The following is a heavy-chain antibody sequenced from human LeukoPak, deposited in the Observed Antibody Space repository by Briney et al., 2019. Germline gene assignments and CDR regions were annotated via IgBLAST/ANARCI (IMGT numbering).Heavy chain of an antibody. D-gene: IGHD3-10*01. CDR1: GGSISSYY. V-gene: IGHV4-59*01. Sequence: SETLSLTCTVSGGSISSYYWSWIRQPPGKGLEWIGYIYYSGSTNYNPSLKSRVTISVDTSKNQFSLKLSSVTAADTAVYYCARDTYGSGSHYYYFDYWGQGTLVTVSS. J-gene: IGHJ4*02. CDR3: ARDTYGSGSHYYYFDY. CDR2: IYYSGST.